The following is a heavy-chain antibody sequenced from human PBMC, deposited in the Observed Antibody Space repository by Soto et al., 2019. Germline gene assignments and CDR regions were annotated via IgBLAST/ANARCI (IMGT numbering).Heavy chain of an antibody. CDR3: ARSYSTSSSDF. V-gene: IGHV4-31*03. Sequence: QVQLQESGPGLVKPSQTLSLTCSVSGGSISTGGHFWSWIRQHPGKGLEWIGYIYYSGTTYYSPSLKSRVTISVDTSKNQFSLKLTSVTAADTAEYYCARSYSTSSSDFWGQGTLVTVSS. J-gene: IGHJ4*02. CDR2: IYYSGTT. D-gene: IGHD6-6*01. CDR1: GGSISTGGHF.